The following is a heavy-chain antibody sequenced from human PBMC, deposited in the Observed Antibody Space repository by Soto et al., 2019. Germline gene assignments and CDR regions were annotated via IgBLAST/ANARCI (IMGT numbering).Heavy chain of an antibody. CDR2: ISSDGNNK. CDR1: GFTFSSFA. J-gene: IGHJ4*02. D-gene: IGHD4-17*01. Sequence: GGSLRLSCAASGFTFSSFAMHWVRQPPGKGPQWVASISSDGNNKYYADSVKGRFTISRDNSKNTLYVQMNSLRGEDTAVYYCARAPTTRFDYWGQGTQVTVSS. CDR3: ARAPTTRFDY. V-gene: IGHV3-30*01.